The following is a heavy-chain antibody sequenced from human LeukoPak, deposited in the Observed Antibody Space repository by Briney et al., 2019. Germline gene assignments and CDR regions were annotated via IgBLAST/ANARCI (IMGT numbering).Heavy chain of an antibody. D-gene: IGHD2-15*01. CDR1: GFTFSSYG. CDR3: ARGADGVSSNSRGWFDP. J-gene: IGHJ5*02. CDR2: ISGSGGNT. V-gene: IGHV3-23*01. Sequence: GGSLRLSCAASGFTFSSYGMSWVRQAPGKGLEWVSAISGSGGNTYYADSVKGRFTISRDNSKKTLYLQMNSLRAEDTAVYSCARGADGVSSNSRGWFDPWGQGTLVTVSS.